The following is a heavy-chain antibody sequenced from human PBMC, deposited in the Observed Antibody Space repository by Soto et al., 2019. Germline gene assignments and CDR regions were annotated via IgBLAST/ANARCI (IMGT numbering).Heavy chain of an antibody. V-gene: IGHV3-23*01. CDR3: AKSFSSNWYDYFNY. CDR2: ISGSGDRT. CDR1: EFTFSSYA. J-gene: IGHJ4*02. Sequence: PGGSLRLSCAASEFTFSSYAMSWVRQAPGKGLEWVSAISGSGDRTYYADSVKGRFTISRDTSKNTLSLQMNSLRAEDTALYYCAKSFSSNWYDYFNYWGKGTLVTVS. D-gene: IGHD6-13*01.